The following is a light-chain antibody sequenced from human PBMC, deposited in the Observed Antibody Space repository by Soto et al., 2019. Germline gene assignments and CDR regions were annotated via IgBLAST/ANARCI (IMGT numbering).Light chain of an antibody. CDR2: DAS. CDR3: QQRSNWLT. J-gene: IGKJ4*01. Sequence: EIVLTQSPATLSLSPGERATLSCRASQTISYYLAWYQQKPGQAPRLLIYDASNRATGIPARFSGSGSGTDFTLTIRSLEPEDFAVYYCQQRSNWLTFGGGTKVEIK. CDR1: QTISYY. V-gene: IGKV3-11*01.